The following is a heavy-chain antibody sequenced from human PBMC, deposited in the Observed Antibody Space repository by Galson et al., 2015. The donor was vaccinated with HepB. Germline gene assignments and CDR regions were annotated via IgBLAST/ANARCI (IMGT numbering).Heavy chain of an antibody. CDR1: GFTFRDAW. V-gene: IGHV3-15*01. D-gene: IGHD2-21*02. CDR2: IKSQSDGGTT. J-gene: IGHJ4*02. Sequence: SLRLSCAASGFTFRDAWITWVRQAPGKGLEWVGRIKSQSDGGTTDYAGPVKGRFTISRDDSKNTLYLHMSSLKTEDTAVYFCATDTYCVSRACYVGPKDYWGQGTLVTVSS. CDR3: ATDTYCVSRACYVGPKDY.